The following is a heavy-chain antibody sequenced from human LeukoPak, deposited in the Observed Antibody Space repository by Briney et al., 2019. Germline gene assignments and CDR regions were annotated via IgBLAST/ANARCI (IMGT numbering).Heavy chain of an antibody. D-gene: IGHD2-15*01. CDR1: GYTFTSYG. CDR3: ARVSSQAYCSGGSCYEVNY. CDR2: ISAYNGNT. J-gene: IGHJ4*02. Sequence: ASVKVSCKASGYTFTSYGISRVRQAPGQGLEWMGWISAYNGNTNYAQKLRGRVTMTTDTSTSTAYMELRSLRSDDTAVYYCARVSSQAYCSGGSCYEVNYWGQGTLVTVSS. V-gene: IGHV1-18*01.